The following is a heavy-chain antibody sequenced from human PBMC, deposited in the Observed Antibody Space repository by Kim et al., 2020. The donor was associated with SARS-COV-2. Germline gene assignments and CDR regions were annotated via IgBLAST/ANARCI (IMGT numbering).Heavy chain of an antibody. CDR3: ARGSIMITFGGVIEGFYGMDV. J-gene: IGHJ6*02. Sequence: ASVKVSCKASGYTFTGYYMHWVRQAPGQGLEWMGRINPNSGGTNYAQKFQGRVTMTRDTSISTAYMELSRLRSDDTAVYYCARGSIMITFGGVIEGFYGMDVWGQGTTVTVSS. CDR2: INPNSGGT. D-gene: IGHD3-16*02. V-gene: IGHV1-2*06. CDR1: GYTFTGYY.